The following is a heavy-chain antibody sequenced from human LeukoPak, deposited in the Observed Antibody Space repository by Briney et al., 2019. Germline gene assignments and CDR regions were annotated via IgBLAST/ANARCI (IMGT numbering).Heavy chain of an antibody. CDR2: FDPEDGET. Sequence: ASVKVSCKVSGYTLTESSMHWVRQAPGKGLEWMGGFDPEDGETIYAQKFQGRVTMTEDTSTDTAYMELSSLRSEDTAVYYCASMVRGVILPFDYWGQGTLVTVSS. CDR3: ASMVRGVILPFDY. D-gene: IGHD3-10*01. V-gene: IGHV1-24*01. J-gene: IGHJ4*02. CDR1: GYTLTESS.